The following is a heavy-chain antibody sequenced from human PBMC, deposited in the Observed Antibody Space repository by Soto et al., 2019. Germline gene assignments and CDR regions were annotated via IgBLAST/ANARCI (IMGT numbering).Heavy chain of an antibody. J-gene: IGHJ3*02. V-gene: IGHV3-23*01. CDR2: ILVGGST. CDR1: GFICSSYD. D-gene: IGHD2-8*02. Sequence: GGSLRLSCAVSGFICSSYDMSWVRQAPGKGLEWVSTILVGGSTHYEDSVKGRFTISRDTSKNTVYLQMNSLTAGDTAVYYCAKATATGGGAFEIYGQGXMVTV. CDR3: AKATATGGGAFEI.